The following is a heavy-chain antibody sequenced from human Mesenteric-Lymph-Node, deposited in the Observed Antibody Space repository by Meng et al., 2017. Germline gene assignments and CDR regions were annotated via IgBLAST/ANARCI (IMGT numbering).Heavy chain of an antibody. V-gene: IGHV3-20*04. CDR3: ARDLYAWNCGDHVGGETEDENDI. Sequence: GESLKISCAASGFTFSFYAMSWVRQAPGKGLEWVAAINWNGGSTGYADSVKGRFTISRDNAKNSLYLQMNSLRAEDTALYYCARDLYAWNCGDHVGGETEDENDIWGQGTMVTVSS. CDR2: INWNGGST. CDR1: GFTFSFYA. D-gene: IGHD4-17*01. J-gene: IGHJ3*02.